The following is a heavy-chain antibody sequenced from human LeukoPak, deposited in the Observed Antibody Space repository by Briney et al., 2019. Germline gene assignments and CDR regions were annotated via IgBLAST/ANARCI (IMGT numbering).Heavy chain of an antibody. J-gene: IGHJ6*02. CDR3: AKARIAVAGTKIYYGMDV. CDR1: GFTFSGYG. D-gene: IGHD6-19*01. Sequence: GGSLRLSCAASGFTFSGYGMHWVRQAPGKGLEWVSGISWNSGSIGYADSVKGRFTISRDNAKNSLYLQMNSLRAEDTALYYCAKARIAVAGTKIYYGMDVWGQGTTVTVSS. V-gene: IGHV3-9*01. CDR2: ISWNSGSI.